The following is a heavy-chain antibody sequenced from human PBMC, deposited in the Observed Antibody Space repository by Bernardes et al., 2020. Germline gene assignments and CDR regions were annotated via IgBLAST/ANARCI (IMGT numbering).Heavy chain of an antibody. J-gene: IGHJ4*02. CDR1: GFAFSNYA. V-gene: IGHV3-23*01. Sequence: GGSLRLSCVASGFAFSNYAMSWVRQAPGKGLEWVSAISGTGSSTQHADSVKGRLTISRDNSRNTLSLQLNSLRDDDTAIYYCAKGSVWYVGRFDYWGQGVLVTVSS. D-gene: IGHD6-19*01. CDR2: ISGTGSST. CDR3: AKGSVWYVGRFDY.